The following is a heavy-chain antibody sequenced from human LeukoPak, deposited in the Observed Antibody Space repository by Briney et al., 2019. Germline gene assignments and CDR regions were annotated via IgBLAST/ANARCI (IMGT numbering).Heavy chain of an antibody. CDR3: ARDLSDGVGILWDH. J-gene: IGHJ4*02. CDR1: GYTFAIYY. Sequence: ASVKVSCKASGYTFAIYYIHWVRQAPGQGLEWMGIINPGGGSTNYAQKFRGRVTMTRETSTSTVYMELSSLRSEDTAVYYCARDLSDGVGILWDHWGQGTLVTVSS. D-gene: IGHD2-21*01. CDR2: INPGGGST. V-gene: IGHV1-46*01.